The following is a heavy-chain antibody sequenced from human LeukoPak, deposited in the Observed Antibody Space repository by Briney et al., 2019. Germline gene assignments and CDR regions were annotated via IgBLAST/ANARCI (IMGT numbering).Heavy chain of an antibody. D-gene: IGHD1-26*01. Sequence: GGSLRLSCAASGFTFSSYSMNWVRQAPGKGQEWVSYISSSSSTIYYADSVKGRFTISRDNAKNSLYLQMNSLRAEDTAVYYCSSSGSYNDYWGQGTLVTVSS. CDR2: ISSSSSTI. V-gene: IGHV3-48*01. J-gene: IGHJ4*02. CDR3: SSSGSYNDY. CDR1: GFTFSSYS.